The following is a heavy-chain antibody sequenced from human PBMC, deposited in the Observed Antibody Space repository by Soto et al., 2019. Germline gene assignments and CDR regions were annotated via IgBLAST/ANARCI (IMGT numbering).Heavy chain of an antibody. D-gene: IGHD4-17*01. CDR1: GFTFSSYS. CDR2: ISSSSSYI. J-gene: IGHJ5*02. Sequence: GGSLRLSCAASGFTFSSYSMNWVRQAPGKGLEWVSSISSSSSYIYYADSVKGRFNISRDNAKNSLYLQMNSLRAEDTAVYYCARDRTTVKDWFDPWGQGTLVTVSS. CDR3: ARDRTTVKDWFDP. V-gene: IGHV3-21*01.